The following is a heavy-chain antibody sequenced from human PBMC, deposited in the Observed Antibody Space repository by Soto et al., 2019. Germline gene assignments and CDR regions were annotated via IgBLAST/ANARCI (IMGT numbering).Heavy chain of an antibody. V-gene: IGHV1-18*01. CDR1: GYSFTSYG. Sequence: QVQLVQSAGEVKKPGASVKVSCKASGYSFTSYGISWVRRAPGQGLEWMGWISPYNGHTQFVERFQGRVTMTTDTSTKKANMELRNLRSDDTAHYYCARDLTIVPATHPRLENYGMDVWGQGTTVIVSS. CDR3: ARDLTIVPATHPRLENYGMDV. D-gene: IGHD2-2*01. J-gene: IGHJ6*02. CDR2: ISPYNGHT.